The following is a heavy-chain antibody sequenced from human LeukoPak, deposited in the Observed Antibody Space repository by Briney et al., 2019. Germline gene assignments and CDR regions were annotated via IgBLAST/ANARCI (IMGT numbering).Heavy chain of an antibody. V-gene: IGHV3-43*01. D-gene: IGHD2-2*01. Sequence: GGSLRLSCAASGFTFDDYTMHWVRQAPGKGLEWVSLISGDGYNKHYADSVKGRFTISRDNSKNSLYLQMNSLRIEDTALYYCAKGHGEDQLVYYYFDYWGQGTLVTVSS. J-gene: IGHJ4*02. CDR2: ISGDGYNK. CDR3: AKGHGEDQLVYYYFDY. CDR1: GFTFDDYT.